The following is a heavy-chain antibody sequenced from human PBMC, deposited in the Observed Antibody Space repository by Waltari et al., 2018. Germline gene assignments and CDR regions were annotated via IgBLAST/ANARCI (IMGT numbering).Heavy chain of an antibody. CDR3: ARESSGNIGWFDS. CDR1: GYTFADYA. D-gene: IGHD1-26*01. V-gene: IGHV3-49*04. Sequence: EVHMVESGGDLVQRGRSLRLSCRGSGYTFADYAVGWVRQAPGKGREWVGFVKSNIYGGVAQYAASVTGRFTIARDDSENIAYLQMDSLKSEDTAVYYCARESSGNIGWFDSWGQGTLVTVSS. J-gene: IGHJ5*01. CDR2: VKSNIYGGVA.